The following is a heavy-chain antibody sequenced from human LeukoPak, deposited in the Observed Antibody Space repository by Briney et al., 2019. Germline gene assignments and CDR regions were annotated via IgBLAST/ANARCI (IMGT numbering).Heavy chain of an antibody. Sequence: GGSLRLSCAASGFTFDDFTMHWVRHAPGKGLEWVSLISWHGDYTYYAECVKGRFTVSRDNSKNSLYLQMNSLRTEDTALYFCAKEDLAYDDNGYYFDFWGQGTLVTVSS. V-gene: IGHV3-43*01. D-gene: IGHD4-17*01. CDR1: GFTFDDFT. CDR3: AKEDLAYDDNGYYFDF. J-gene: IGHJ4*02. CDR2: ISWHGDYT.